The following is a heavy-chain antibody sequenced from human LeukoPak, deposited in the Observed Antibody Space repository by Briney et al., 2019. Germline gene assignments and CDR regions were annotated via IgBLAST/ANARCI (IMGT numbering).Heavy chain of an antibody. CDR2: IYTSGST. Sequence: SETLSLTCTVSGGSISSYYWSWIRQPPGKGLEWIGYIYTSGSTNYNPSLKSRVTISVDTSENQFSLKLSSVTAADTAVYYCARLLSYYDSSGYYYGGVGDAFDIWGQGTMVTVSS. CDR3: ARLLSYYDSSGYYYGGVGDAFDI. D-gene: IGHD3-22*01. CDR1: GGSISSYY. J-gene: IGHJ3*02. V-gene: IGHV4-4*09.